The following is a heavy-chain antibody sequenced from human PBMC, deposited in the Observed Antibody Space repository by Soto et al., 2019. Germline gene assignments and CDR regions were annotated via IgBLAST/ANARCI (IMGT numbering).Heavy chain of an antibody. CDR1: GYRNADYA. D-gene: IGHD3-10*01. Sequence: AVSLRHPCRASGYRNADYAMSWVRQAIGKGADWVGFIRSKAYGGTTEYAAYVKGRFTISRDDSKSLAYLQMNSLKTEDTALYFCARDGDYFASETYGYLDYWGLGTRVTVSS. V-gene: IGHV3-49*04. CDR2: IRSKAYGGTT. CDR3: ARDGDYFASETYGYLDY. J-gene: IGHJ4*02.